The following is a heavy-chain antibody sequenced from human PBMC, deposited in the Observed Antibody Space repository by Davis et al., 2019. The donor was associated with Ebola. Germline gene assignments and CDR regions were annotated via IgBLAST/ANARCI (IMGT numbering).Heavy chain of an antibody. V-gene: IGHV3-53*01. J-gene: IGHJ6*02. D-gene: IGHD4-17*01. CDR2: SGSGGST. Sequence: GESLKISCAASGFTVSSNYMNWVRQAPGKGLEWVSGVSGSGGSTYYADSVKGRFTIPRDNSKNTLYLQMDSLRAEDTAVYYCARDYYGAYGMDVWGRGTTVTVSS. CDR3: ARDYYGAYGMDV. CDR1: GFTVSSNY.